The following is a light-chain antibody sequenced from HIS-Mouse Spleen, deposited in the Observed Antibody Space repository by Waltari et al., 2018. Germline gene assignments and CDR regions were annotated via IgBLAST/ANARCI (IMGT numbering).Light chain of an antibody. CDR3: SSYTSSSTF. V-gene: IGLV2-14*01. Sequence: QSALTQPASVSGSPGQSITIPCPGTSSDAGGYNYVPWYQQHPGKAPKLMIYEVSNRPSGVSNRFSGSKSGNTASLTISGLQAEDEADYYCSSYTSSSTFFGTGTKVTVL. CDR1: SSDAGGYNY. CDR2: EVS. J-gene: IGLJ1*01.